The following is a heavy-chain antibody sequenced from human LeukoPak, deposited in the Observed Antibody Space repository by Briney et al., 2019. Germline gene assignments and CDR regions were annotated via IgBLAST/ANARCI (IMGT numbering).Heavy chain of an antibody. Sequence: PGGSLRLSCAASGFTFSSYDMHWVRQAPGKGLEWVAVISYDGSSEYYADSVRGRFTISRDNSKNTLYLQMNSLRAEDTAVYYCAKATAYCSGGSCYFDYWGQGTPVTVSS. CDR1: GFTFSSYD. J-gene: IGHJ4*02. CDR3: AKATAYCSGGSCYFDY. CDR2: ISYDGSSE. D-gene: IGHD2-15*01. V-gene: IGHV3-30*18.